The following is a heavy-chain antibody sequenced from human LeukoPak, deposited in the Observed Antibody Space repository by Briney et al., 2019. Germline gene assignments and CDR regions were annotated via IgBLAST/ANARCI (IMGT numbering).Heavy chain of an antibody. CDR3: ATTISVRQTRYFFDY. CDR2: MSGSGGHT. V-gene: IGHV3-21*01. CDR1: GFSFSSYI. Sequence: GGSLRLSCAASGFSFSSYIMSWVRQAPGKGLEWVSGMSGSGGHTYYADSVKGRFTISRDNAKNSLYLQMNNLRAEDTAVYYCATTISVRQTRYFFDYWGQGTLVTVSS. J-gene: IGHJ4*02. D-gene: IGHD1-14*01.